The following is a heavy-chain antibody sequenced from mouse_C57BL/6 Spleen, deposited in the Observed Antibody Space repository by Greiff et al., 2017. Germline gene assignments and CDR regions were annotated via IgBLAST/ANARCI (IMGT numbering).Heavy chain of an antibody. CDR2: IDPETGGT. J-gene: IGHJ2*01. V-gene: IGHV1-15*01. CDR1: GYTFTDYE. CDR3: TRWGAGDY. D-gene: IGHD4-1*01. Sequence: QVQLKQSGAELVRPGASVTLSCKASGYTFTDYEMHWVKQTPVHGLEWIGAIDPETGGTAYNQKFKGKAILTADKSSSTAYLELRSLTSEDSAVYYCTRWGAGDYWGQGTTLTVSA.